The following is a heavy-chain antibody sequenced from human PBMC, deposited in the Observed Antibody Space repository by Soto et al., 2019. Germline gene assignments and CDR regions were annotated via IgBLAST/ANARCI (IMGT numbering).Heavy chain of an antibody. Sequence: GGSLRLSCAASGFTFSNAWMSWVRQAPGKGLEWVGRIKSKTDGGTTDYAAPVKGRFTISRDYSKNTLYLQMNSLKTEDTAVYYCTTNQRPVYCSGGSCYSGPPTATYYYYYMDVWGKGTTVTVSS. CDR3: TTNQRPVYCSGGSCYSGPPTATYYYYYMDV. CDR1: GFTFSNAW. CDR2: IKSKTDGGTT. J-gene: IGHJ6*03. D-gene: IGHD2-15*01. V-gene: IGHV3-15*01.